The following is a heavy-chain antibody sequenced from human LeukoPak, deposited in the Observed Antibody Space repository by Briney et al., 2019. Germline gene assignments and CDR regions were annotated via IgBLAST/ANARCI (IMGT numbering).Heavy chain of an antibody. Sequence: PSETLSLTCTVSGGSITSTNYYWGWIRQPPGEGLEWIGSIYYSGSTNYNPSLKSRVTISVDTSKNQFSLKLSSVTAADTAVYYCAREEGPLGWLQFRWFDPWGQGTLVTVSS. D-gene: IGHD5-24*01. CDR1: GGSITSTNYY. V-gene: IGHV4-39*07. CDR2: IYYSGST. CDR3: AREEGPLGWLQFRWFDP. J-gene: IGHJ5*02.